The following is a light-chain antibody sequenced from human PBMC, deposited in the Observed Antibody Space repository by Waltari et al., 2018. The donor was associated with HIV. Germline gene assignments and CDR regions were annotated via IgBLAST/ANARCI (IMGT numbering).Light chain of an antibody. CDR3: SSYAGINPVV. J-gene: IGLJ2*01. CDR1: SSDVGRYDY. V-gene: IGLV2-8*01. CDR2: EVN. Sequence: QSALTQPPPASGSPGQSVTISCTGTSSDVGRYDYVSWYQQHPGKAPQLLIFEVNKRPSGVPDRFSGSKSGNTASLTVSGLQAEDEAEYACSSYAGINPVVFGGGTKLTVL.